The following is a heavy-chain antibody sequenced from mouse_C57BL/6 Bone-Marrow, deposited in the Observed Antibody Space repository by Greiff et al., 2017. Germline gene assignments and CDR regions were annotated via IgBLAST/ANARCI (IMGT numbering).Heavy chain of an antibody. J-gene: IGHJ3*01. Sequence: QVQLQQPGAELVMPGASVKLSCKASGYTFTSYWMHWVKQRPGQGLEWIGEIDPSDSYTNYNQKFKGKSTLTVDKSSSTAYMQLSSLTSEDSAVYECSIISYDYAGFAYWGQGTLVTVSA. V-gene: IGHV1-69*01. CDR2: IDPSDSYT. D-gene: IGHD2-4*01. CDR1: GYTFTSYW. CDR3: SIISYDYAGFAY.